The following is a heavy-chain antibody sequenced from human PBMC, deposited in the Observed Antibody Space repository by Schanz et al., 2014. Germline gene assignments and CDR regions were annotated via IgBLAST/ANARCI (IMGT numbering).Heavy chain of an antibody. D-gene: IGHD3-10*01. V-gene: IGHV1-18*01. CDR2: ISGYNGDT. Sequence: QVQLVQSGVEVKRPGASVRVSCKASGYSFTDYAIHWVRQAPGQGLEWMGWISGYNGDTNYAPKFQDRVTMTTDTSTGITALELRNLKSDDTAVYYCARDRVSFVRGPLGVDWGQGTQDIVSA. CDR3: ARDRVSFVRGPLGVD. CDR1: GYSFTDYA. J-gene: IGHJ1*01.